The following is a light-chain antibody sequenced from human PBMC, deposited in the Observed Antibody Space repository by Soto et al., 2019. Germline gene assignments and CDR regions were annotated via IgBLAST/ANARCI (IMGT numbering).Light chain of an antibody. CDR3: QQYNNWPIT. CDR1: QSVSSN. V-gene: IGKV3-15*01. Sequence: EILMTQPPATLSVSPGERATLSCRASQSVSSNLAWYQQTNGQAPRILIYGASTRDTGIPARFSGSGSGTEFTLPISRLQPEDFEVYYCQQYNNWPITFGQGTRLEIK. CDR2: GAS. J-gene: IGKJ5*01.